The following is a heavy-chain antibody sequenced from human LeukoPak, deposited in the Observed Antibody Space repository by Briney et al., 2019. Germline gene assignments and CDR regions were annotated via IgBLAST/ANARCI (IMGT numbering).Heavy chain of an antibody. D-gene: IGHD5-18*01. V-gene: IGHV4-59*01. CDR3: ARGGYSYGAMDV. CDR1: GGSISSYY. Sequence: PSETPSLTCTVSGGSISSYYWSWIRQPPGKGLEWIGYIYYSGSTNYNPSLKSRVTISVDTSKNQFSLKLSSVTAADTAVYYCARGGYSYGAMDVWGKGTTVTVSS. CDR2: IYYSGST. J-gene: IGHJ6*04.